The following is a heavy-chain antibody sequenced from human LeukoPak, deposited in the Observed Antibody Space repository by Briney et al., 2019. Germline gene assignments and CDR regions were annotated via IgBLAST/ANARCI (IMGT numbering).Heavy chain of an antibody. J-gene: IGHJ4*02. V-gene: IGHV3-21*01. CDR2: ISSSSSYI. CDR1: GFTFSSYS. CDR3: ARDYVDTAMVFDY. Sequence: GGSLRLSCAASGFTFSSYSMNWVRQAPGKGLEWVSSISSSSSYIYYADSVKGRFTISRDSAKNPLYLQMNSLRAEDTAVYYCARDYVDTAMVFDYWGQGTLVTVSS. D-gene: IGHD5-18*01.